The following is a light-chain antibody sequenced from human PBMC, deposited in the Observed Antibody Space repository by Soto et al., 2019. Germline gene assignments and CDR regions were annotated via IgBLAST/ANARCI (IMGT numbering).Light chain of an antibody. Sequence: DIDMTQSPSTLSASVVDTVTLTCRASQSISSWLAWYQQKPEKAPHLLIYAASSLESGAPSSFSGSASGTESPPTISRLPPDDFATYYRQHYNSYSTFGQGTKVDIK. CDR3: QHYNSYST. V-gene: IGKV1-5*01. CDR2: AAS. CDR1: QSISSW. J-gene: IGKJ1*01.